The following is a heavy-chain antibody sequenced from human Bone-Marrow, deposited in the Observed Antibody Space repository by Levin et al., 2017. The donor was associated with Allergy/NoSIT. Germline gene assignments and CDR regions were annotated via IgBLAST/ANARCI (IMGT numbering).Heavy chain of an antibody. V-gene: IGHV3-30*18. CDR3: AKAQPPIFDYDSSGHYGGLDY. D-gene: IGHD3-22*01. Sequence: GESLKISCAASGFTFSSYGMHWVRQAPGKGLEWVAVISYDGSNKYYADSVKGRFTISRDNSKNTLYLQMNSLRAEDTAVYYCAKAQPPIFDYDSSGHYGGLDYWGQGTLVTVSS. CDR2: ISYDGSNK. J-gene: IGHJ4*02. CDR1: GFTFSSYG.